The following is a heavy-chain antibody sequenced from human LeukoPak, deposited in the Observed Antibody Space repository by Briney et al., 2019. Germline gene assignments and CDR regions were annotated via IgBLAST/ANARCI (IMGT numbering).Heavy chain of an antibody. V-gene: IGHV3-7*01. CDR3: AMNFDWLPSRVDY. D-gene: IGHD3-9*01. CDR1: GFTFSSYW. J-gene: IGHJ4*02. Sequence: PGGSPRLSCAASGFTFSSYWMSWVRQAPGKGLEWVANIKQDGSEKYYVDSVKGRFTISRDNARNSLYLQMNSLRAEDTAVYYCAMNFDWLPSRVDYWGQGTLVTVSS. CDR2: IKQDGSEK.